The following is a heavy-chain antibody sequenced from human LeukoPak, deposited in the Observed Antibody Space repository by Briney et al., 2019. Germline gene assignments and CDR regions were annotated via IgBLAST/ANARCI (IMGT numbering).Heavy chain of an antibody. CDR3: TRHLSGSKDF. V-gene: IGHV4-39*01. D-gene: IGHD3-10*01. Sequence: TSETLSLTCTISGGSISSTDYYWGWIRQPPGKALEWIGSMYYTGVTYYNPSLKSRVTISVDASKTHFPLKVTSVTAADTAVYYCTRHLSGSKDFWGQGTLVTVSS. CDR1: GGSISSTDYY. J-gene: IGHJ4*02. CDR2: MYYTGVT.